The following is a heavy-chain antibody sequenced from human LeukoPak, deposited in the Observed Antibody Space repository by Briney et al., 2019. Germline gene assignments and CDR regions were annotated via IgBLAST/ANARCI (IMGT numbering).Heavy chain of an antibody. Sequence: ASVKVSCKASGGTFSSYAISWVRQASGQGLEWMGGIVPIFGTANYAQKFQGRVTITADESTSTAYMELSSLRSEDTAVYYCTRDPGPNYYDSSGPFDYWGQGTLVTVSS. D-gene: IGHD3-22*01. CDR2: IVPIFGTA. V-gene: IGHV1-69*13. CDR3: TRDPGPNYYDSSGPFDY. CDR1: GGTFSSYA. J-gene: IGHJ4*02.